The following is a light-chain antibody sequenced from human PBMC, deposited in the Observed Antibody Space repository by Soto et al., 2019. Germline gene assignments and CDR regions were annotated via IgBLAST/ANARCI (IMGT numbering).Light chain of an antibody. Sequence: EIVLSQSPGTPSLSPGERATLSCRASQSISTSLAWYQQKPGQAPRLLIYGASSRATGIPDRFSGSGSGTDFTLTISRLEPEDFAVYYCQQYGSSRTFGQGTKVDIK. CDR2: GAS. J-gene: IGKJ1*01. CDR1: QSISTS. CDR3: QQYGSSRT. V-gene: IGKV3-20*01.